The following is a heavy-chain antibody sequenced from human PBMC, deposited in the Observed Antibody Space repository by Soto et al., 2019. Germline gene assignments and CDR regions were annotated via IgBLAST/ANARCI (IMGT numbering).Heavy chain of an antibody. V-gene: IGHV1-8*01. CDR2: MNPGSGDT. CDR1: GYSFTNND. CDR3: ARMATFGSLNWFDP. J-gene: IGHJ5*02. Sequence: QVKLVQSGAEVREPGASVKVSCKASGYSFTNNDVSWVRQATGQGLEWMGWMNPGSGDTGYAQKLQGRVTMTRDTSIATAYMELSSLRSDDTAIYYCARMATFGSLNWFDPWGQGTLVTVSS. D-gene: IGHD3-16*01.